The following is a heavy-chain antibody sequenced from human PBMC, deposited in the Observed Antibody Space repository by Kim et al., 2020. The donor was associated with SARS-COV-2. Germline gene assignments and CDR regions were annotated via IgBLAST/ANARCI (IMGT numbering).Heavy chain of an antibody. CDR3: ATLGGVSGGNPYYYYYYYGMDV. Sequence: SETLSLTCAVYGGSFSGYYWSWIRQPPGKGLEWIGEINHSGSTNYNPSLKSRVTISVDTSKNQFSLKLSSLTAADTAVYYCATLGGVSGGNPYYYYYYYGMDVWGQGTTVTVSS. CDR1: GGSFSGYY. J-gene: IGHJ6*02. D-gene: IGHD2-15*01. CDR2: INHSGST. V-gene: IGHV4-34*01.